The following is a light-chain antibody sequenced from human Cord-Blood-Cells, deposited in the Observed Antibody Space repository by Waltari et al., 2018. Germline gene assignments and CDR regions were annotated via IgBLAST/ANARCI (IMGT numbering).Light chain of an antibody. Sequence: EIVMTQSPATLSVSPGERATLSGRASQSVSSNLAWYQQKPGKAPRLLIYGASTRATGIPARFSGSGSETEFTLTISSLQSEDFAVYYCQQYNNWPPYSFGQGTKLEIK. V-gene: IGKV3-15*01. CDR3: QQYNNWPPYS. J-gene: IGKJ2*03. CDR1: QSVSSN. CDR2: GAS.